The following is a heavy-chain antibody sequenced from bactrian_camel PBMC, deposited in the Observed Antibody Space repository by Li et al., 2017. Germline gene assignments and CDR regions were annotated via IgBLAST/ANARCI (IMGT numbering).Heavy chain of an antibody. CDR3: AARPEGTMGWVLDSSKYHY. CDR2: IESDGSA. CDR1: GDTIGRYC. D-gene: IGHD5*01. J-gene: IGHJ4*01. Sequence: VQLVESGGDSVQAGGSLRLSCAASGDTIGRYCMGWFRQIPDKEREGVSGIESDGSASYADSVKGRFTISQDSAKNTVYLQMNSLSPEDTAMYYCAARPEGTMGWVLDSSKYHYWGQGTQVTVS. V-gene: IGHV3S9*01.